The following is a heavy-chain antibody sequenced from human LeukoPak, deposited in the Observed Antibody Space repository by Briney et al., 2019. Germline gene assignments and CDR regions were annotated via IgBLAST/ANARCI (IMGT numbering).Heavy chain of an antibody. CDR1: GFTFSTYA. J-gene: IGHJ3*02. CDR3: AKDRYSSPEGASDI. V-gene: IGHV3-23*01. CDR2: ITVIGGTK. D-gene: IGHD6-13*01. Sequence: GGSLSLSCAVSGFTFSTYAMSWVRQAPGKGREWVSTITVIGGTKYYANTVEGRFTISRDNSKNTLYLQMNSLRAEDTAVYYCAKDRYSSPEGASDIWGQGTMVTVSS.